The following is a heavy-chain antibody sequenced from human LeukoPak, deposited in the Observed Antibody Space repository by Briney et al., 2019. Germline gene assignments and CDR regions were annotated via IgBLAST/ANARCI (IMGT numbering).Heavy chain of an antibody. J-gene: IGHJ6*03. V-gene: IGHV4-39*01. CDR2: IYYSGST. D-gene: IGHD5-18*01. CDR1: GGSISSSSYY. Sequence: SETLSLTCTVSGGSISSSSYYWGWIRQPPGKGLEWIGSIYYSGSTYYNPSLKSRVTISVDTSKNQFSLKLSSVTAADTAVYYCARLRGGYSYGWNYYYMDVWGKGTTVTISS. CDR3: ARLRGGYSYGWNYYYMDV.